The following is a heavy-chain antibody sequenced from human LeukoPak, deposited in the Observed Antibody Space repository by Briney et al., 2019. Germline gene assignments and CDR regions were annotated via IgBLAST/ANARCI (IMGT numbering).Heavy chain of an antibody. D-gene: IGHD3-22*01. CDR1: GGSISSDTYY. CDR3: ARQMTVYPADYYYDSSGYYKYNWFDP. V-gene: IGHV4-61*02. CDR2: IYISGTT. J-gene: IGHJ5*02. Sequence: PSQTLSLTCTVSGGSISSDTYYWSWIRQPAGKGLEWIGRIYISGTTNYNPSLKSRVTISVDTSKNQFSLKLSSVTAADTAVYYCARQMTVYPADYYYDSSGYYKYNWFDPWGQGTLVTVSS.